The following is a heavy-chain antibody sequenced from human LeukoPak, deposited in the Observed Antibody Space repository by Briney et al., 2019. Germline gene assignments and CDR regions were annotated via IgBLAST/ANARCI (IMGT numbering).Heavy chain of an antibody. Sequence: ASVKVSCKASGYTFTDYYIHLVRQAPGQALEWMGWIIPNSGDTKYPQNFQDRVTMTRDTSTTTAYMDLTRLKSEDTAVYYCARSERRLDISHYYYPMDVWGQGTTVTVSS. V-gene: IGHV1-2*02. D-gene: IGHD1-1*01. CDR3: ARSERRLDISHYYYPMDV. CDR1: GYTFTDYY. CDR2: IIPNSGDT. J-gene: IGHJ6*02.